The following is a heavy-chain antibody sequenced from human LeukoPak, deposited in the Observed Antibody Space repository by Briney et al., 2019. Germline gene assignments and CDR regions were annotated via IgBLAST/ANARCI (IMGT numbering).Heavy chain of an antibody. CDR1: GGSFSGYY. J-gene: IGHJ6*02. CDR3: ARGRASDFWSGYYRKGPHYYYYGMDV. V-gene: IGHV4-34*01. Sequence: SETLSLTCAVCGGSFSGYYWSWIRQPPGKGLEWIGEINHSGSTNYNPSLKSRVTISVDTSKNQFSLKLSSVTAADTAVYYCARGRASDFWSGYYRKGPHYYYYGMDVWGQGTTVTVSS. CDR2: INHSGST. D-gene: IGHD3-3*01.